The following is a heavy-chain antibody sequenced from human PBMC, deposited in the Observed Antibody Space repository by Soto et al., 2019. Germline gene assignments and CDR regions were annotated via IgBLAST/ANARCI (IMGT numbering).Heavy chain of an antibody. Sequence: GSLRLSCTSSGFTFGDYAMSWVRQAPGKGLEWVGFIRTIAYGGTTEYSESVRGRFSITRDDSKSIVYLQMNSLKSEDTGIYYCARRLLDYGDYYYGMDVWGLGTTVTVSS. CDR3: ARRLLDYGDYYYGMDV. CDR2: IRTIAYGGTT. J-gene: IGHJ6*02. CDR1: GFTFGDYA. D-gene: IGHD4-17*01. V-gene: IGHV3-49*04.